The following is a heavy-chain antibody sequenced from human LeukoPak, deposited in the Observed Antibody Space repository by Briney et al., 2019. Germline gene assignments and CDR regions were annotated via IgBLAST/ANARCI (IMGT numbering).Heavy chain of an antibody. CDR1: GGTFSSYA. D-gene: IGHD3-10*01. Sequence: ASVKVSCKASGGTFSSYAISWVQQAPGQGLEWMGGIIPIFGTANYAQKFQGRVTITADESTSTAYMELSSLRSEDTAVYYCARAYGSGSYSYYYYGMDVWGKGTTVTVSS. CDR3: ARAYGSGSYSYYYYGMDV. V-gene: IGHV1-69*13. J-gene: IGHJ6*04. CDR2: IIPIFGTA.